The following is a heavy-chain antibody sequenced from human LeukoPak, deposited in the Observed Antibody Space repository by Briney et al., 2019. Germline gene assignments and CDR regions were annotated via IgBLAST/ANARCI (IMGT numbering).Heavy chain of an antibody. CDR3: ALGVAEDVLDI. CDR1: GGSISSSGYY. V-gene: IGHV4-39*01. J-gene: IGHJ3*02. Sequence: SETLSLTCTVSGGSISSSGYYWGWIRQPPGKGLEWIGSIYYSGSTYYNPSLKSRVTIFVDTSKNQFSLKLSSVTAADTAVYYCALGVAEDVLDIWAKGQWSPSLQ. CDR2: IYYSGST.